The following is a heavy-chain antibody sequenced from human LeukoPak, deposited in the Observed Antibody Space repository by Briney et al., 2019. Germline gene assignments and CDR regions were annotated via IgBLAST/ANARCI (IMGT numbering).Heavy chain of an antibody. D-gene: IGHD2-2*01. CDR2: IYHSGST. V-gene: IGHV4-30-2*01. CDR1: GGSISSGGYS. CDR3: ARGGGIVVVPAAKYNWFDP. J-gene: IGHJ5*02. Sequence: SETLSLTCAVSGGSISSGGYSWRWIRQPPGKGLEWIGYIYHSGSTYYNPSLKSRVTISVDRSKNQFSLKLSSVTAADAAVYYCARGGGIVVVPAAKYNWFDPWGQGTLVTVSS.